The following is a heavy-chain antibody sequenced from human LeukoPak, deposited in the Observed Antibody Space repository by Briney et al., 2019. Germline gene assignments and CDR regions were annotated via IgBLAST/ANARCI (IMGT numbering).Heavy chain of an antibody. CDR2: ISSSGSNI. Sequence: GGSLRLSCAASGFTFSDYYMSWIRQAPGKGLEWVSYISSSGSNIYYADPVKGRFTISRDNAKNSLYLQMNSLRAEDTAVFYCARVGKSQKAYSGYDYYYYMDVWGKGTTVTVSS. CDR3: ARVGKSQKAYSGYDYYYYMDV. D-gene: IGHD5-12*01. CDR1: GFTFSDYY. V-gene: IGHV3-11*01. J-gene: IGHJ6*03.